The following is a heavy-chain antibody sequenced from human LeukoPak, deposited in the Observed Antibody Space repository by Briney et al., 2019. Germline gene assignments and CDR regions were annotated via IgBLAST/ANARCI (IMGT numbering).Heavy chain of an antibody. CDR1: GFTFSSYA. J-gene: IGHJ4*02. CDR2: ISGSGGST. Sequence: GGSLRLSCAASGFTFSSYAMSWVRQAPGKGLEWVSAISGSGGSTYYADSVKVRFTISRDNSKNTLYLQMNSLRAEDTAVYYCARAPSGCGGTCPSDHWGPGTLVTVSS. D-gene: IGHD2-15*01. CDR3: ARAPSGCGGTCPSDH. V-gene: IGHV3-23*01.